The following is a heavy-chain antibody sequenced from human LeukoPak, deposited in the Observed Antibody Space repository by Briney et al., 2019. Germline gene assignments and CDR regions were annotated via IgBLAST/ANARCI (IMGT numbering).Heavy chain of an antibody. CDR1: GFTFSSYA. V-gene: IGHV3-30-3*01. CDR3: ARSVNEQWLVLTGDY. CDR2: ISYDGSNK. J-gene: IGHJ4*02. D-gene: IGHD6-19*01. Sequence: RSLRLSCAASGFTFSSYAMHWVRQAPGKGLEWVAVISYDGSNKYYADSVKGRFTIPRDNSKNTLYLQMNSLRAEDTAVYYCARSVNEQWLVLTGDYWGQGTLVTVSS.